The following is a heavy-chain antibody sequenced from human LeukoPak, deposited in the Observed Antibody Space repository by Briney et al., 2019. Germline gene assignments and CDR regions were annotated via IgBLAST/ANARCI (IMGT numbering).Heavy chain of an antibody. CDR1: GLTFDDYA. CDR2: INWNSDKI. J-gene: IGHJ2*01. Sequence: GGSLRLSCAASGLTFDDYAMHWVRQAPGKGLEWVSGINWNSDKIVFADSVKGRFNIPRDNAKKSLYLQMNSLRVDDTAFYYCVKVESISIFGAAPRYFDLWGRGTLVTVSS. CDR3: VKVESISIFGAAPRYFDL. V-gene: IGHV3-9*01. D-gene: IGHD3-3*01.